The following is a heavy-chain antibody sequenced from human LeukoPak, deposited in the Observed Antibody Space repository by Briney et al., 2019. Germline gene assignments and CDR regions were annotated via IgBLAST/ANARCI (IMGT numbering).Heavy chain of an antibody. V-gene: IGHV4-4*02. Sequence: SGTLSLTCAVSGGSISSSNWWSWVRQPPGKGLEWIGEIYHSGSTNYNPSLKSRVTISVDTSKNQFSLKLSSVTAADTAVYYCARHQSIKYYFDYWGQGTLVTVSS. J-gene: IGHJ4*02. CDR2: IYHSGST. CDR1: GGSISSSNW. CDR3: ARHQSIKYYFDY.